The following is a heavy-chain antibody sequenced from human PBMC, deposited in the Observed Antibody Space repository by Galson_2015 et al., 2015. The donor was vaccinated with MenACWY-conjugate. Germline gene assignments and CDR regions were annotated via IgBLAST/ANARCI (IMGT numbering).Heavy chain of an antibody. CDR2: IGKSNSYT. V-gene: IGHV3-11*05. Sequence: LRLSCAASGFMFSDYFMSWIRQAPGKGLEWVSYIGKSNSYTMFADSVKGRFSISRDDAKNSLYLQMNSLRAEDTAVYYCVRDGDRGDEEFDIWGQGTKVTVSS. D-gene: IGHD7-27*01. CDR1: GFMFSDYF. CDR3: VRDGDRGDEEFDI. J-gene: IGHJ3*02.